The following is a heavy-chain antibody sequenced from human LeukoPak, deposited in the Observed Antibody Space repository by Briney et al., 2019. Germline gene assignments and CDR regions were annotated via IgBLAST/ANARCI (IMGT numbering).Heavy chain of an antibody. D-gene: IGHD6-13*01. CDR3: AKDRGLGVGYYFDH. CDR2: ISWNSGSI. CDR1: GFTFDDSA. J-gene: IGHJ4*02. V-gene: IGHV3-9*01. Sequence: GGSLRLSCAASGFTFDDSAMHWVRQAPGKGLEWVSGISWNSGSIGYADSVKGRFTISRDNAKNSLYLQMNSLRAEDTVLYYCAKDRGLGVGYYFDHWGQGTLVTVSS.